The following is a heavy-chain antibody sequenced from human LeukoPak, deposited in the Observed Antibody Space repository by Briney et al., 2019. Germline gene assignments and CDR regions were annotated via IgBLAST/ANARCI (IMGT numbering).Heavy chain of an antibody. CDR1: GFTFSSYS. CDR3: AREQKVVGPFDAFDI. V-gene: IGHV3-21*01. Sequence: GGSLRLSCAASGFTFSSYSMNWVRQAPGKGLEWVSSISSSSSYIYYADSVKGRFTISRDNAKNSLYLQMNSLRAEDTAVYYCAREQKVVGPFDAFDIWGQGTMVTVSS. D-gene: IGHD1-26*01. CDR2: ISSSSSYI. J-gene: IGHJ3*02.